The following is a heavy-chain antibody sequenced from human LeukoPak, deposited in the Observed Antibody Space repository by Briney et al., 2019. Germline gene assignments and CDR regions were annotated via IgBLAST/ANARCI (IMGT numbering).Heavy chain of an antibody. CDR3: ARKGTDSYY. CDR1: VYTFTSYH. V-gene: IGHV1-8*01. Sequence: GASVKVSCKASVYTFTSYHINWVRQATGQGLEWMGWMNPNSANTGYAQKFQGRVTMTRNTSISTAYMELSSLRSEDTAVYYCARKGTDSYYWGQGTLVTVSS. CDR2: MNPNSANT. D-gene: IGHD1-1*01. J-gene: IGHJ4*02.